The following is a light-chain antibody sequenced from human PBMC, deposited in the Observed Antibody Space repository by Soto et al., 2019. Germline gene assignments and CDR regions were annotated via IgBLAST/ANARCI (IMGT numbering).Light chain of an antibody. CDR2: DVS. Sequence: QSALTQPRSVSGSPGQSVTISCTGTSSDVGGYNYVSWYQQHPGKAPQLMIYDVSKRPSGVPDRFSGSKSGNTASLTISGLQAEYEADYYCCSYSGSYTHVFGTGTKLTVL. CDR3: CSYSGSYTHV. V-gene: IGLV2-11*01. J-gene: IGLJ1*01. CDR1: SSDVGGYNY.